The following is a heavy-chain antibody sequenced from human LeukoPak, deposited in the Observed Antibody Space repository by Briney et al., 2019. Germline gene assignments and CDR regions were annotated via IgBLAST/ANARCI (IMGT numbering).Heavy chain of an antibody. Sequence: SETLSLTCTVSGGSISSSSYYWGWIRQPPGKGLEWIGSIYYSGSTYYNPSLKSRVTISVDTSKNQFSLKLSSVTAADTAVYYCARDESYVDIWGQGTMVTVSS. CDR3: ARDESYVDI. V-gene: IGHV4-39*07. CDR1: GGSISSSSYY. CDR2: IYYSGST. D-gene: IGHD3-10*01. J-gene: IGHJ3*02.